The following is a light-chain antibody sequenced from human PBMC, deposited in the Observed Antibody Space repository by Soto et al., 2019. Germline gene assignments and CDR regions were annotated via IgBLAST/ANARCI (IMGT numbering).Light chain of an antibody. Sequence: QSVLTQPPSASGTPGQRVTISCSGSSFNIGSNTVNWYQQVPGTAPKLLIYSNNQRPSGVPDRFSGSKSGTSASLAISGLQSADEADYYCAAWDDSLNGPVFGGGTKLTVL. CDR3: AAWDDSLNGPV. V-gene: IGLV1-44*01. CDR1: SFNIGSNT. J-gene: IGLJ2*01. CDR2: SNN.